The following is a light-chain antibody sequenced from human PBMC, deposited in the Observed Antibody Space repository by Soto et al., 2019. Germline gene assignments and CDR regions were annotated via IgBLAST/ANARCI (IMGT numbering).Light chain of an antibody. CDR3: QQRSNWPPL. CDR2: DAS. Sequence: IVWTQSPATLSLSPGERATLSCRASQSVSSYLAWYQQKPGQAPRLLIYDASNRATGIPARFSGSGSGTDFTLTISSLEPEDFAVYYCQQRSNWPPLFGQGTKVDI. V-gene: IGKV3-11*01. J-gene: IGKJ1*01. CDR1: QSVSSY.